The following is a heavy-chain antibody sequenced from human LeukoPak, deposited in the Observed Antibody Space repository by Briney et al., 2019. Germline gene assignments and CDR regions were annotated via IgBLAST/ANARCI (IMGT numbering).Heavy chain of an antibody. CDR1: GGSISSYY. Sequence: PSETLSLTCTVSGGSISSYYWSWIRQPPGKGLEWIGYIYYSGSTNYNPSLKSRVIISVDTSKNQFSLKLSSVTAADTAVYYCARMTTVTSGHGYWGQGTLVTVSS. D-gene: IGHD4-17*01. J-gene: IGHJ4*02. CDR3: ARMTTVTSGHGY. V-gene: IGHV4-59*08. CDR2: IYYSGST.